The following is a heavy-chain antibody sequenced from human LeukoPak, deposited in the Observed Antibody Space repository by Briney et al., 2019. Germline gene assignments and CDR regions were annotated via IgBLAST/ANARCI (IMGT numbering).Heavy chain of an antibody. V-gene: IGHV4-39*07. J-gene: IGHJ4*02. D-gene: IGHD5-18*01. Sequence: SETLSLTCTVSGGSIRSSYYYWGWIRQPPGKGLEWIGSIYDSGSTYYNPSLKSRVTISVDRSKNQLSLKLSSVTAADTAMYYCASGGYSYGFDYWGQGTLVTVSS. CDR3: ASGGYSYGFDY. CDR2: IYDSGST. CDR1: GGSIRSSYYY.